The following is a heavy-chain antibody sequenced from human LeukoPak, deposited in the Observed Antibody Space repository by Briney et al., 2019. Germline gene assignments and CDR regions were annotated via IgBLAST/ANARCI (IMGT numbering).Heavy chain of an antibody. CDR1: GGSISSYY. CDR2: FYYSGST. J-gene: IGHJ3*02. Sequence: SETLSLTCTVSGGSISSYYWSWIRQPPGKGLGCIGYFYYSGSTNYNPSLKSRVTISVDTSKKQFSLKLSSVTAADTAVYYCARLGQPNAFDIWGQGTMVTVSS. D-gene: IGHD3-16*01. V-gene: IGHV4-59*08. CDR3: ARLGQPNAFDI.